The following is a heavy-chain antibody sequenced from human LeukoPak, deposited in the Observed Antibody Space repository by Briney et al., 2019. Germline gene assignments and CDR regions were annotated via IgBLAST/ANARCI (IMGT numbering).Heavy chain of an antibody. Sequence: GGSLRLSCAASGFTFSSYSISWVRQALGKGLEWVSSITSSGAYIDYADSVKDRFTISRDNAKNSLYLQMNSLRAEDTAVYYCARVTFGATTNNYYFYHMDVWGKGTSVTVSS. CDR2: ITSSGAYI. CDR3: ARVTFGATTNNYYFYHMDV. CDR1: GFTFSSYS. D-gene: IGHD5-24*01. J-gene: IGHJ6*03. V-gene: IGHV3-21*01.